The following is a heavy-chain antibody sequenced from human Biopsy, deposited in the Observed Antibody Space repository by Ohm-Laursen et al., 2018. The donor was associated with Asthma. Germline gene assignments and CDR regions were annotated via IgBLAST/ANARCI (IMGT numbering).Heavy chain of an antibody. V-gene: IGHV3-53*01. Sequence: SLRLSCTASGFTVSRDHMFWVRQAPGKGLEWVSVIYSGGTSHTADSVRGRFTISRDYSKNTLYLQMHSLRAEDTAVYYCARGDSSNWSHYYFDYWGQGTLVTVSS. CDR1: GFTVSRDH. CDR2: IYSGGTS. J-gene: IGHJ4*02. D-gene: IGHD3-22*01. CDR3: ARGDSSNWSHYYFDY.